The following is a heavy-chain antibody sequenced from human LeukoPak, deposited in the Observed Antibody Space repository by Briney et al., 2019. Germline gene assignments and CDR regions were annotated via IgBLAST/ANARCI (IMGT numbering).Heavy chain of an antibody. D-gene: IGHD5-12*01. V-gene: IGHV4-30-2*02. CDR2: IYHSGST. Sequence: PSETLSLTCAVSGGSISSGGYSWSWIRQPPGKGLEWIGYIYHSGSTYYNPSLKSRVTISVDTSKNQFSLKLSSVTAADTAVYYCAGGGYDSRTRNWGQGTLVTVSS. CDR1: GGSISSGGYS. J-gene: IGHJ4*02. CDR3: AGGGYDSRTRN.